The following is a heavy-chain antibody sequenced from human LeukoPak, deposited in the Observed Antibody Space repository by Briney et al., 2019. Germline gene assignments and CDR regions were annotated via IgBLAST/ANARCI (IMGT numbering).Heavy chain of an antibody. CDR2: IYYSGST. CDR1: GGSINTYY. CDR3: ARDNDSSGYGLDY. J-gene: IGHJ4*02. Sequence: ETSETLSLTCTVSGGSINTYYWSWIRQPPGKGLEWIGYIYYSGSTNYNPSLKSRVTISVDTSKNQFSLKLSSVTAADTAVYYCARDNDSSGYGLDYWGQGTLVTVSS. D-gene: IGHD3-22*01. V-gene: IGHV4-59*01.